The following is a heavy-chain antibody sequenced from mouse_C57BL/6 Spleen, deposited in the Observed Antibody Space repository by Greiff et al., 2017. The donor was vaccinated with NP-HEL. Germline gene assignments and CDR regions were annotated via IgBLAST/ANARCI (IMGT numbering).Heavy chain of an antibody. D-gene: IGHD1-1*01. CDR2: IYPGRGST. J-gene: IGHJ2*01. CDR3: ARGSYYGSRDY. CDR1: GYTFTSYW. V-gene: IGHV1-55*01. Sequence: QVQLQQPGAELVKPGASVRMSCKASGYTFTSYWITWVKQRPGQGLEWIGDIYPGRGSTNYNEKFKSKATLTVDTSSSTAYMQLSSLTSEDSAVYYCARGSYYGSRDYWGQGTTLTVSS.